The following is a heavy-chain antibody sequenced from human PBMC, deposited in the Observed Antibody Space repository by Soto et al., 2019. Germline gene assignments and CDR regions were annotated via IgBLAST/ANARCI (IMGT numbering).Heavy chain of an antibody. CDR2: IDPSDSYT. J-gene: IGHJ6*02. CDR3: AGHGGATIAVTGYNGMDV. Sequence: GESLKISCKGSGSSFTSRWITWVRQMPGKGLEWMGRIDPSDSYTSYSPSFQGHVTISVDKSINTVYLRWSSLKASDSAKYYCAGHGGATIAVTGYNGMDVWGQGTTVTVSS. D-gene: IGHD6-13*01. CDR1: GSSFTSRW. V-gene: IGHV5-10-1*01.